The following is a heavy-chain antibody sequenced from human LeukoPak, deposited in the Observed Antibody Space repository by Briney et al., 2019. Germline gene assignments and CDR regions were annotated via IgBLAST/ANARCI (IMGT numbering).Heavy chain of an antibody. CDR2: INHSGRT. CDR3: ARESPGYSTSWYMFGVWFDP. J-gene: IGHJ5*02. CDR1: GGSFSDYY. D-gene: IGHD6-13*01. V-gene: IGHV4-34*01. Sequence: PETLSLTCAVYGGSFSDYYWSWIRQPPGKGLEWIGEINHSGRTNCNPYLKSRVSISVDTSKNQFSLNLTSVTAADTAIYYCARESPGYSTSWYMFGVWFDPWGQGTLVTVSS.